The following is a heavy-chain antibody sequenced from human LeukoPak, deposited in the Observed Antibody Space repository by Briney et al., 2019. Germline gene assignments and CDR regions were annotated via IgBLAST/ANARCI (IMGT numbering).Heavy chain of an antibody. CDR3: ARELSLTGTLDY. Sequence: SETLSLTCTVACGSISSYYWSWIRQPPGKGLEWIGYIYYSGSTSYNPSLKSRVTISVDTSKNQFSLKLNSVTAADTAVYYCARELSLTGTLDYWGQGTLVTVSS. V-gene: IGHV4-59*01. D-gene: IGHD1-7*01. CDR2: IYYSGST. CDR1: CGSISSYY. J-gene: IGHJ4*02.